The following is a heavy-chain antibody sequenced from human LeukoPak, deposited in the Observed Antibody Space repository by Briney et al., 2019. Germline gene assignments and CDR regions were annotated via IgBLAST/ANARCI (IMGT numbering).Heavy chain of an antibody. J-gene: IGHJ1*01. CDR2: MYHSGST. V-gene: IGHV4-38-2*01. D-gene: IGHD6-19*01. CDR1: GYSISGGYY. Sequence: SETLSLTCAVPGYSISGGYYWGWIRQPPGKGLEWIGSMYHSGSTYHSPSLKSRVTISVDASKNQFSLKLSSVTAADTAVYYCARGRIAVADLHHWGQGTLVTVSS. CDR3: ARGRIAVADLHH.